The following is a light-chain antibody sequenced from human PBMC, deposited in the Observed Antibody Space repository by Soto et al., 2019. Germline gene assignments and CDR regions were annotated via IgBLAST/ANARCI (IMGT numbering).Light chain of an antibody. CDR3: LQHKPFPWT. CDR1: QDISNS. V-gene: IGKV1-17*03. Sequence: DIPMTQSPSAMSASVGDRVTITCRASQDISNSLAWLQQRPGKVPKRLIYPAPSLQSGVPSRFSGSRSGTEFTLTISSLQPEDFATYYCLQHKPFPWTFGQGTKVEIK. CDR2: PAP. J-gene: IGKJ1*01.